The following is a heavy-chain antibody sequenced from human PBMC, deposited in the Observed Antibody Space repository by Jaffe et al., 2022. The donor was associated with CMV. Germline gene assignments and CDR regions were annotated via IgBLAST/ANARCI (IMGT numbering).Heavy chain of an antibody. V-gene: IGHV3-23*01. D-gene: IGHD6-19*01. J-gene: IGHJ5*02. CDR2: IGGGGGST. Sequence: EVQLLESGGDLVQPGGSLRLSCAASGFTFENYAMVWVRQAPGKGLERVSAIGGGGGSTFYADSVEGRFTISRDNSKNTLSLQMDSLRAEDTAIYYCAKVKYTTGWLIDPWGQGTLVIVSS. CDR1: GFTFENYA. CDR3: AKVKYTTGWLIDP.